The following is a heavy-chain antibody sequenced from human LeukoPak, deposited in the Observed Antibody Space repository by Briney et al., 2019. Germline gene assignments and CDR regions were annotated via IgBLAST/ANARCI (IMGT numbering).Heavy chain of an antibody. CDR3: ARVPISGTRWFAP. J-gene: IGHJ5*02. D-gene: IGHD3-10*01. CDR1: GGSISSSSYY. V-gene: IGHV4-39*07. CDR2: IYYSGST. Sequence: SETLSLTCTVSGGSISSSSYYWGWIRQPPGKGLERIGSIYYSGSTYYNPSLKSRVTISVDTSKNQFSLKLSSVTAADTAVYYCARVPISGTRWFAPWGQGTLVTVSS.